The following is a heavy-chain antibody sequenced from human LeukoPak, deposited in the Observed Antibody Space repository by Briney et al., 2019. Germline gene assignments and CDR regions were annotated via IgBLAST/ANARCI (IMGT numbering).Heavy chain of an antibody. CDR2: MNPNSGNT. V-gene: IGHV1-8*01. CDR1: GYTFTSYD. Sequence: ASVKVSCKASGYTFTSYDINWVRQATGQGLEWMGWMNPNSGNTGYAQKFQGRATMTRNTSISTAYMELSSLRSEDTAVYYCAKTIAAIALRYYYMDVWGKGTTVTVSS. D-gene: IGHD6-13*01. J-gene: IGHJ6*03. CDR3: AKTIAAIALRYYYMDV.